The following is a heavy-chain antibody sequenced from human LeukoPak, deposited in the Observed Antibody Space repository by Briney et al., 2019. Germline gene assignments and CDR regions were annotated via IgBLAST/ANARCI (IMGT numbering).Heavy chain of an antibody. CDR1: GGSISSYY. V-gene: IGHV4-4*07. CDR3: ARAPDYGRAYYYYGMDV. J-gene: IGHJ6*02. CDR2: IYTSGST. Sequence: PSETLSLTCTVSGGSISSYYWSWIRQPAGKGLEWIGRIYTSGSTNYNPSLKSRVTMSVDTSKNQFSLKLSSVTAADTAVYYCARAPDYGRAYYYYGMDVWGQGTTVTVSS. D-gene: IGHD4-17*01.